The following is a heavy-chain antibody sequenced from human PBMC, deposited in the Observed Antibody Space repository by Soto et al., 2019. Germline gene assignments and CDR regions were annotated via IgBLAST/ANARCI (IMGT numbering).Heavy chain of an antibody. CDR1: GYTFTSYY. CDR2: INPSGGST. Sequence: QVQLVQSGAEVKKPGASVKVSCKASGYTFTSYYMHWVRQAPGQGLEWMGIINPSGGSTSYAQKSQGRVTMTRATSTSTVYMELSSLRSEDTAVYYCAMRVAATPGYWGQGTLVTVSS. J-gene: IGHJ4*02. V-gene: IGHV1-46*01. D-gene: IGHD2-15*01. CDR3: AMRVAATPGY.